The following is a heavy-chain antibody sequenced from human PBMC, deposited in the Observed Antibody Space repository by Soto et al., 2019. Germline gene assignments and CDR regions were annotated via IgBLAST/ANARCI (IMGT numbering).Heavy chain of an antibody. V-gene: IGHV4-39*01. CDR2: IYYSGST. CDR3: ARRAEMATMGHYFDY. D-gene: IGHD5-12*01. CDR1: GGSISSSSYY. Sequence: SETLSLTCTVSGGSISSSSYYWGWIRQPPGKGLEWIGSIYYSGSTYYNPSLKSRVTISVDTSKNQFSLKLSSVTAADTAVYYCARRAEMATMGHYFDYWGQGTLVTVS. J-gene: IGHJ4*02.